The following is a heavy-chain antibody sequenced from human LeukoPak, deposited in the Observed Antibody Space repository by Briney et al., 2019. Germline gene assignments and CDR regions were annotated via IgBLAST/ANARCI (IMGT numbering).Heavy chain of an antibody. D-gene: IGHD3-3*01. J-gene: IGHJ5*02. Sequence: PSETLSLTCTVSGGSISSYYWSWIRQPPGKGLEWIGYIYYSGSTNYNPSLRSRVTISVDTSKNQFSLKLSSVTAADTAVYYCARETYDFWSGPLLPYNWFDPWGQGTLVTVSS. V-gene: IGHV4-59*01. CDR1: GGSISSYY. CDR2: IYYSGST. CDR3: ARETYDFWSGPLLPYNWFDP.